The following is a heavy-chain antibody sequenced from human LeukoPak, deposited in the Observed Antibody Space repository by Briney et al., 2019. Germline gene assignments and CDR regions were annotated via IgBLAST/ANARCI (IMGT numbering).Heavy chain of an antibody. CDR2: MNPNSGNT. CDR1: GYTFTSYD. J-gene: IGHJ4*02. V-gene: IGHV1-8*03. D-gene: IGHD3-10*01. CDR3: ARLLVRGNTEDY. Sequence: GASVKVSCKASGYTFTSYDINWVRQATGQGLEWMGWMNPNSGNTGYAQKFQGRVTITRNTSISTAYMELSSLRSEDTAMYYCARLLVRGNTEDYWGQGTLVTVSS.